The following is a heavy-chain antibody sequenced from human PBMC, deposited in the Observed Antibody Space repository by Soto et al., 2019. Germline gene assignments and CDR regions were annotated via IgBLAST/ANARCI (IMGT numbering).Heavy chain of an antibody. J-gene: IGHJ4*02. CDR3: ARWFDF. V-gene: IGHV4-30-4*01. CDR1: GGSISSGDYY. Sequence: SETLSLTCSVSGGSISSGDYYWNWIRQPPGKGLEWIGHIYYSGSTYYNSSLKSRVTISLDTSKNQFSLKLSSVTAADTAVYYCARWFDFWGQGTLVTVSS. CDR2: IYYSGST.